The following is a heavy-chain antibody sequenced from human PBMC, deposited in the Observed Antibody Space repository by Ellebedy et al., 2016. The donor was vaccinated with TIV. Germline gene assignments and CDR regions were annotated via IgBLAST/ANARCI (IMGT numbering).Heavy chain of an antibody. CDR3: ARRMFRGGIRYAMDV. V-gene: IGHV5-51*01. D-gene: IGHD3-10*01. J-gene: IGHJ6*02. CDR2: IYPGYSDT. CDR1: GYSFTNYW. Sequence: PGGSLRLSCQASGYSFTNYWIGWVRQMPGKGLGWTGIIYPGYSDTRYSPSFEGQVTISVDKSISTAYLQWNSLKASDTATYYCARRMFRGGIRYAMDVWGQGTTVTVSS.